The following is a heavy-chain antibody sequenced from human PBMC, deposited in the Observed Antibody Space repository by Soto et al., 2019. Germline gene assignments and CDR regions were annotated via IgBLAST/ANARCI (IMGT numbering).Heavy chain of an antibody. CDR1: GYTFTSSG. V-gene: IGHV1-18*04. CDR3: ARVFGSGTQSAFFFDY. CDR2: ISAYNVNT. D-gene: IGHD3-10*01. Sequence: QVQLVQSGGEVKKPGASVKVSCKASGYTFTSSGISWVRQAPGQGLEWMGWISAYNVNTNYGQKFQGRVTMTPDTSTSTAYMELRGLRSDDTAVYYCARVFGSGTQSAFFFDYWGQGTLVTVSS. J-gene: IGHJ4*02.